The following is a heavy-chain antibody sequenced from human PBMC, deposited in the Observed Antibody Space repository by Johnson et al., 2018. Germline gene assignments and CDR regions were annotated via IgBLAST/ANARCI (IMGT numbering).Heavy chain of an antibody. CDR2: ISYDGSNK. V-gene: IGHV3-30*18. Sequence: VQLVESGGGVVQPGRSLRLSCAASGFTFSSYGMHWVRQAPGKGLEWVAVISYDGSNKYYADSVKGRFTISRDNSKNTLYLQMNSLRAEDTAVDYCAKDPGSSSWYWAEYFQHWGQGTLVTVSS. CDR1: GFTFSSYG. J-gene: IGHJ1*01. D-gene: IGHD6-13*01. CDR3: AKDPGSSSWYWAEYFQH.